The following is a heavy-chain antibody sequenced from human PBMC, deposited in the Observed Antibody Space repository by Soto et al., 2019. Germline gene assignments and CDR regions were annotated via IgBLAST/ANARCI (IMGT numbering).Heavy chain of an antibody. V-gene: IGHV1-58*02. CDR1: GFTFTSSA. CDR3: AADPVGYYYYMDV. J-gene: IGHJ6*03. CDR2: IVVGSGNT. D-gene: IGHD1-26*01. Sequence: ASVKVSCKASGFTFTSSAMQWVRQARGQRLEWIGWIVVGSGNTNYAQKFQERVTITRDMSTSTAYMELSSLRSEDTAVYYCAADPVGYYYYMDVWGKGTTVTVSS.